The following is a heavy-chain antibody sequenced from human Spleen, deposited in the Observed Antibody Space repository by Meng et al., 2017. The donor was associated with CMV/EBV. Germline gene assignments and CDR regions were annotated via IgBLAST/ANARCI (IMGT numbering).Heavy chain of an antibody. CDR2: IDPNSGGT. D-gene: IGHD3-10*01. J-gene: IGHJ4*02. CDR3: ARGSLVRGVRYFDH. Sequence: ASVKVSCKASGGTFSSYAISWVRQAPGQGLEWMGWIDPNSGGTNYAQKFQGRVTMTEDTSISAAYMELSRLRSDDTAVYYCARGSLVRGVRYFDHWGQGALVTVSS. CDR1: GGTFSSYA. V-gene: IGHV1-2*02.